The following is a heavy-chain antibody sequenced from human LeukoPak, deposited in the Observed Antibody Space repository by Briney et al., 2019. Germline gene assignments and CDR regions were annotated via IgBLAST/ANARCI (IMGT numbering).Heavy chain of an antibody. CDR2: VYSSGTP. J-gene: IGHJ4*02. CDR1: GASISSGFDY. D-gene: IGHD5-24*01. CDR3: ARDRLLRRWIHSGVDS. V-gene: IGHV4-39*02. Sequence: SEALSLTCAVSGASISSGFDYWAWFRQPPGKGLEWIGSVYSSGTPYYNTSLKSRVTFSLDTSKNQFSLELNSVTAADTAVYYCARDRLLRRWIHSGVDSGGQGTLVTISS.